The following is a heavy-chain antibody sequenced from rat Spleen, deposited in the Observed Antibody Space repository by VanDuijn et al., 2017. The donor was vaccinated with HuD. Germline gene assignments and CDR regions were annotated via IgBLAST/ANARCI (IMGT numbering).Heavy chain of an antibody. D-gene: IGHD1-3*01. CDR1: GFIFSDYG. V-gene: IGHV5-17*01. CDR2: ISYDGSST. CDR3: ARAFNTYYVMDA. J-gene: IGHJ4*01. Sequence: EVQLVESGGGLIQPGRSLKLSCAASGFIFSDYGMAWVRQAPKKGLEWVATISYDGSSTYYRDSVKGRFTISRDNAKSTLYLQMDSLRSEDTATYYCARAFNTYYVMDAWGQGASVTVSS.